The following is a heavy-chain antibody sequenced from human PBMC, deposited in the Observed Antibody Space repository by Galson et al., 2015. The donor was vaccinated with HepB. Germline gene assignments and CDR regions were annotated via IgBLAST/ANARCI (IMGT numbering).Heavy chain of an antibody. V-gene: IGHV1-69*10. CDR2: IIPILGIA. CDR3: ARPLIAAAGSYYFDY. D-gene: IGHD6-13*01. J-gene: IGHJ4*02. Sequence: SVKVSCKASGGTFNSYAISWVRQAPGQGLEWMGGIIPILGIANYAQKFQGRVTITADKSTSTAYMELSSLRSEDTAVYYCARPLIAAAGSYYFDYWGQGTLVTVSS. CDR1: GGTFNSYA.